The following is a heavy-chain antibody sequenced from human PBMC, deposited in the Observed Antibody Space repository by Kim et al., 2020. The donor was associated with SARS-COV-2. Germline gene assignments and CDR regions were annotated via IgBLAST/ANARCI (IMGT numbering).Heavy chain of an antibody. V-gene: IGHV3-23*01. CDR2: INVSGGIT. CDR1: GFAFSTYA. Sequence: GGSLRLSCRASGFAFSTYAMSWVRQAPGKGLEWVSSINVSGGITHYADSVKGRFTISRDNSKNTVSLQMNSLRAEDTAVYFCAKGYFEWLLQNSMFDSWG. CDR3: AKGYFEWLLQNSMFDS. D-gene: IGHD3-9*01. J-gene: IGHJ5*01.